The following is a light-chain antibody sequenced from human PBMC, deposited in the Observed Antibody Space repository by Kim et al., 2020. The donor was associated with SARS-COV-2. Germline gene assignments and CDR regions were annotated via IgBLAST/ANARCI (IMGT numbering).Light chain of an antibody. V-gene: IGLV1-40*01. CDR1: SSNIGAGYN. CDR2: DKN. CDR3: QSYDRLSASVV. Sequence: QRVTNSCTGNSSNIGAGYNVHWYRQTPGTAPKLLIHDKNNRPSGVPDRFSGSKSGTSASLAITGLQAEDEADYYCQSYDRLSASVVFGGGTQLTVL. J-gene: IGLJ2*01.